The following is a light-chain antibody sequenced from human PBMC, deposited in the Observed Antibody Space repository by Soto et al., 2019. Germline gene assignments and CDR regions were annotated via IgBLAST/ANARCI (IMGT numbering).Light chain of an antibody. V-gene: IGKV3-15*01. CDR2: GAS. J-gene: IGKJ1*01. CDR3: QQYNNWLWT. Sequence: EIVMTQSPATLSVSPGERATLSCRASQRVSSNLAWYQQKPGQAPRLLIYGASTRATGIPARFSGSGSGTEFTLTISSLQSEDFAVYYCQQYNNWLWTFGQGTKVDSK. CDR1: QRVSSN.